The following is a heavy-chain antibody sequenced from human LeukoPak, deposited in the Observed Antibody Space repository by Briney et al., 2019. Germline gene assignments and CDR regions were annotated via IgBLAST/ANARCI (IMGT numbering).Heavy chain of an antibody. CDR1: GFTFSSYS. Sequence: GGSLRLSCAASGFTFSSYSMNWVRQAPGKGLEWVSSISSSSSYIYYADSVKGRFTISRDNAKNSLYLQMNSLRAEDTAVYYCARHRPLSHDYGDYGFVDYWGQGTLVTVSS. V-gene: IGHV3-21*01. CDR2: ISSSSSYI. D-gene: IGHD4-17*01. J-gene: IGHJ4*02. CDR3: ARHRPLSHDYGDYGFVDY.